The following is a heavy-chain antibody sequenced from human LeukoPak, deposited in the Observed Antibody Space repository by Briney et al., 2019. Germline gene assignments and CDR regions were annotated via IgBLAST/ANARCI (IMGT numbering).Heavy chain of an antibody. CDR1: GFTFSSYP. J-gene: IGHJ4*02. V-gene: IGHV3-30*01. D-gene: IGHD3-22*01. CDR3: ARDHYYDSSGYPSPDY. CDR2: ISYDGSNK. Sequence: GRSLRLSCAASGFTFSSYPMHWVRQAPGKGLEWVAVISYDGSNKYYADSVKGRSTISRDNSKNTLYLQMNSLRAEDTAVYYCARDHYYDSSGYPSPDYWGQGTLVTVSS.